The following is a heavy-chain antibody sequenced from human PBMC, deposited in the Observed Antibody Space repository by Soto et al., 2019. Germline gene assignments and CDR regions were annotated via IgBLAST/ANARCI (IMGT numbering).Heavy chain of an antibody. CDR1: LFTVSSNY. V-gene: IGHV3-53*01. Sequence: PGGSLRLSCAASLFTVSSNYISWVRQAPGKGLEWVSVIYSGGSTYYADSVKGRFTISRDNSKNTLYLQMNSLRAEDTAVYYCASDIGHYYFDYWGQGTMVTVSS. J-gene: IGHJ4*02. CDR2: IYSGGST. D-gene: IGHD2-21*02. CDR3: ASDIGHYYFDY.